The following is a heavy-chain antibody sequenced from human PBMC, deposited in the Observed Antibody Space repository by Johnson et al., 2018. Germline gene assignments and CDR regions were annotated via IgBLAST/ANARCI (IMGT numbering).Heavy chain of an antibody. CDR1: GFAFSQHY. J-gene: IGHJ6*02. V-gene: IGHV3-11*01. D-gene: IGHD2-2*01. CDR2: ISSSGSPI. Sequence: QVQLVQSGGGLVKPGGSLRLSCAASGFAFSQHYMNWIRQAPGKGLEWLSFISSSGSPIYYGDSLKGRLTISRDNAKNLVYLQINNLRAVDTAVYYCARSPRVPADRPYFYYGLDVWGQGTTVTVSS. CDR3: ARSPRVPADRPYFYYGLDV.